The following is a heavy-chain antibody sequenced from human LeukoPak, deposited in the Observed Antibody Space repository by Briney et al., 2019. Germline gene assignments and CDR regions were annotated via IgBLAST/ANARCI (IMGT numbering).Heavy chain of an antibody. D-gene: IGHD3-22*01. V-gene: IGHV3-21*01. CDR1: GFTFSSYS. J-gene: IGHJ3*02. CDR2: ISSSSSYI. CDR3: AREDYYDSSGYYSGAFDI. Sequence: GGSLRLSCAASGFTFSSYSMNWVRQAPGKGLEWVSSISSSSSYIYYADSVKGRFTISRDNAKNSLYLQMNSLRAEDTAVYYCAREDYYDSSGYYSGAFDIWGQGTMVTVSS.